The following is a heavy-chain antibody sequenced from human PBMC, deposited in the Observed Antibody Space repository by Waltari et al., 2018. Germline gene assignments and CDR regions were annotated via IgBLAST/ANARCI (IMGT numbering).Heavy chain of an antibody. CDR2: IYYSGST. V-gene: IGHV4-39*07. Sequence: QLQLQESGPGLVKPSETLSLTCTVSGGSISSSSYYWGWHRQPPGKGLEWIWSIYYSGSTYYNPSLKSRVTISVDTSKNQFSLKLSSVTAADTAVYYCALSGYSSSWYTYYFDYWGQGTLVTVSS. CDR1: GGSISSSSYY. J-gene: IGHJ4*02. D-gene: IGHD6-13*01. CDR3: ALSGYSSSWYTYYFDY.